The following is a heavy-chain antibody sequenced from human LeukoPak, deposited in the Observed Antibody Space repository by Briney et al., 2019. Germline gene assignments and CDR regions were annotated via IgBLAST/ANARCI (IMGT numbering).Heavy chain of an antibody. V-gene: IGHV1-8*03. J-gene: IGHJ4*02. D-gene: IGHD2-2*01. Sequence: GASVKVSCKASGYTFTSYDINWVRQATGQGLEWMGWMNPNSGNTGYAQKFQGRVTITRNTSISTAYMELSRLRSDDTAVYYCARDLGIYCSSTSCPFDYCGQGTLVTVSS. CDR3: ARDLGIYCSSTSCPFDY. CDR2: MNPNSGNT. CDR1: GYTFTSYD.